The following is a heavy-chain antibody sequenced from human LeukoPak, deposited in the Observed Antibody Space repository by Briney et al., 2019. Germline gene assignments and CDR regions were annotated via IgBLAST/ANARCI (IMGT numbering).Heavy chain of an antibody. Sequence: PGGSLRLSCAASGFTFSSYWMSWVGQAPGKGREWVANIKQDGSEKYYVDSVKGRFTISRDNAKNSLYLQMNSLRAEDTAVYYCANLDFWSGYHLYYWGQGTLVTVSS. V-gene: IGHV3-7*01. J-gene: IGHJ4*02. CDR1: GFTFSSYW. D-gene: IGHD3-3*01. CDR2: IKQDGSEK. CDR3: ANLDFWSGYHLYY.